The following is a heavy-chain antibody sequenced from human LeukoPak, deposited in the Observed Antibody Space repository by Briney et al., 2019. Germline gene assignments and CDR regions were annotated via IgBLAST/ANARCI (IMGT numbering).Heavy chain of an antibody. CDR2: INPNSGGT. J-gene: IGHJ4*02. D-gene: IGHD6-19*01. CDR1: GYTFTGYY. V-gene: IGHV1-2*06. CDR3: ARQSGWYDY. Sequence: ASVKVSCKASGYTFTGYYMHWVRQAPGQGLEWMGRINPNSGGTNYAQKFQGRVTMTRDTSISTAYLQWSSLKASDTAMYYCARQSGWYDYWGQGTLVTVSS.